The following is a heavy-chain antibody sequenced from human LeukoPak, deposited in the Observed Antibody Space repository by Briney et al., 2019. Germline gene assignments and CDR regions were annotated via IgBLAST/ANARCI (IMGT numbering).Heavy chain of an antibody. J-gene: IGHJ3*02. CDR1: GFTFDDYG. Sequence: GGSLRLSCAASGFTFDDYGLSWVRQAPGKGLEWVSGISGSGGSTYYADSVKGRFTISRDNSKKTLYLQMNSLRAEDTAVYYCAKDDIVATILGAFDIWGQGTMVTVSS. CDR3: AKDDIVATILGAFDI. D-gene: IGHD5-12*01. CDR2: ISGSGGST. V-gene: IGHV3-23*01.